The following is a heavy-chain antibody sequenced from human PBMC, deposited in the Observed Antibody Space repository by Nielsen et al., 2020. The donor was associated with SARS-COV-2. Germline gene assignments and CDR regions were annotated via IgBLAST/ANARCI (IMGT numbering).Heavy chain of an antibody. Sequence: PGKGLEWIGYIYYSGSTNYNPSLKSRVTISVDTSKNQFALKLTSVSAADTAVYYCARSAVVLPAATYYYYYYHMDVWGKGTMVTVSS. D-gene: IGHD2-2*01. V-gene: IGHV4-59*13. CDR2: IYYSGST. J-gene: IGHJ6*03. CDR3: ARSAVVLPAATYYYYYYHMDV.